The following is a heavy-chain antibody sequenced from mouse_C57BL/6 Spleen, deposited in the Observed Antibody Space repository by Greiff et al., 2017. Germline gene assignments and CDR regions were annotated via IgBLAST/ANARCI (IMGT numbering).Heavy chain of an antibody. V-gene: IGHV5-17*01. D-gene: IGHD3-1*01. CDR3: AGLFGGY. Sequence: EVMLVESGGGLVKPGGSLKLSCAASGFTFSDYGMHWVRQAPEKGLEWVAYISSGSSTIYYAATVKGRFTISRDNAKNTLFLQMTSLRSEDTAMYYCAGLFGGYWGQGTTLTVSS. J-gene: IGHJ2*01. CDR1: GFTFSDYG. CDR2: ISSGSSTI.